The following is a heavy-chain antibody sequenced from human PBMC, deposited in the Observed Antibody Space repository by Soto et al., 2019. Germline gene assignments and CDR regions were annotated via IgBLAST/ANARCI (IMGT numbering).Heavy chain of an antibody. CDR3: ATSSDTGYIFDF. CDR1: GFAFSSYW. J-gene: IGHJ4*02. D-gene: IGHD3-9*01. Sequence: VGSLRLSCAASGFAFSSYWMSWVRQAPGKGLEWVANIKKDGSEEYYVDSVKGRFTISRDSAKNSLYLQMNSLRAEDTAVYYCATSSDTGYIFDFWGQGTLVTVS. V-gene: IGHV3-7*01. CDR2: IKKDGSEE.